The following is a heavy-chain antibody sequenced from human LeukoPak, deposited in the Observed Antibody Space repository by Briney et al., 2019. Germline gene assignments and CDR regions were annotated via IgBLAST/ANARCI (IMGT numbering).Heavy chain of an antibody. D-gene: IGHD6-6*01. Sequence: SETLSLTCSVSGGSVSNYYWSWIRQPPGKELEWIGYVYYTGSTNYNPSLKSRVTMFEDKSKNQFSLRLYSVTVADTAVYYCARHFAYSSSSYFDYWGQGSLVTVSS. V-gene: IGHV4-59*08. CDR3: ARHFAYSSSSYFDY. J-gene: IGHJ4*02. CDR2: VYYTGST. CDR1: GGSVSNYY.